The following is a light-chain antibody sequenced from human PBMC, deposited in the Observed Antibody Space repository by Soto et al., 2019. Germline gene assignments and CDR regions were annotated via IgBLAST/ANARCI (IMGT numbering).Light chain of an antibody. CDR1: QRISSY. V-gene: IGKV1-39*01. CDR2: AAS. J-gene: IGKJ5*01. CDR3: HQSYNIPIT. Sequence: QNSHAPSSVLGCLSAQVTITXRASQRISSYLNWYQQKPGEARKLLIYAASSLKGGVPSGFSGGGSGTDFTLTIISLQPDDFAPYHCHQSYNIPITFGQGTRLEIK.